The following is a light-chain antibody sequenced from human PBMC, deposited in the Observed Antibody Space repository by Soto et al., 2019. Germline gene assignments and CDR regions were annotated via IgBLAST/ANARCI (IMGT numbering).Light chain of an antibody. CDR1: QSVTTNF. J-gene: IGKJ1*01. CDR3: QQYHSPPWA. Sequence: EIVLTQSPGTLSLSPGERATLFCRASQSVTTNFLAWYQQKPGQAPRLLIYGASHRATGIPDRFSGSGSGTDLPLIISRLEPADFAVYYCQQYHSPPWAFGQATKVDIK. V-gene: IGKV3-20*01. CDR2: GAS.